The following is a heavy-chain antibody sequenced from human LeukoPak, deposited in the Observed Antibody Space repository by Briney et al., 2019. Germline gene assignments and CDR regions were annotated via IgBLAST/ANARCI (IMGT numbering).Heavy chain of an antibody. CDR1: GGSISSGSYY. Sequence: PSETLSLTSTVSGGSISSGSYYWSWIRQPAGKGLEWIGRIYTSGSTNYNPSLKSRVTISVDTSKNQFSLKLSSVTAADTAVYYCARVYYSNSYDYWYFDLWGRGTLVTVSS. D-gene: IGHD6-13*01. CDR2: IYTSGST. V-gene: IGHV4-61*02. J-gene: IGHJ2*01. CDR3: ARVYYSNSYDYWYFDL.